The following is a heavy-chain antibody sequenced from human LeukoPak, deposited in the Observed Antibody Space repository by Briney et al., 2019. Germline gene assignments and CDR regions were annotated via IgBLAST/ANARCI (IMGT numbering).Heavy chain of an antibody. CDR3: AKQWSGGSALYWFDP. CDR2: ISYDGSDK. CDR1: GFSFSSYG. Sequence: GGSLRLSCAASGFSFSSYGMHWVRQSPGKGLEWVTVISYDGSDKYYADSVKGRFTISRDNSKNTLYLQMNSLRGEDTAVYYCAKQWSGGSALYWFDPWGQGTLVTVSS. J-gene: IGHJ5*02. D-gene: IGHD2-15*01. V-gene: IGHV3-30*18.